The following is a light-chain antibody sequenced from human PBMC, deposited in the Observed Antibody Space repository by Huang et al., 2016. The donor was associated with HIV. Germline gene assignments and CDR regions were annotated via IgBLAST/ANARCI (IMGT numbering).Light chain of an antibody. CDR3: QQYDKWPPGLT. Sequence: EIMMTQSPATLSVSPGGRATLSCRASQNVRNNLAWYQQKTGQAPRLLIYETSTRASGIPARFSGRWSATDFTLTISGLQSEDFAIYYCQQYDKWPPGLTFGGGTKVEI. J-gene: IGKJ4*01. CDR2: ETS. CDR1: QNVRNN. V-gene: IGKV3D-15*01.